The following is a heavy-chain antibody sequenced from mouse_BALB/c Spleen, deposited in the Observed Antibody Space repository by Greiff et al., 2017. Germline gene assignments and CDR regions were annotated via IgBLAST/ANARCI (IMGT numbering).Heavy chain of an antibody. V-gene: IGHV5-15*02. CDR1: GFTFSDYG. J-gene: IGHJ1*01. CDR3: ARGSTVVAPPSFDV. Sequence: EVQLQESGGGLVQPGGSRKLSCAASGFTFSDYGMAWVRQAPGKGPEWVAFISNLAYSIYYADTVTGRFTISRENAKNTLYLEMSSLRSEDTAMYYCARGSTVVAPPSFDVWGAGTTVTVSS. CDR2: ISNLAYSI. D-gene: IGHD1-1*01.